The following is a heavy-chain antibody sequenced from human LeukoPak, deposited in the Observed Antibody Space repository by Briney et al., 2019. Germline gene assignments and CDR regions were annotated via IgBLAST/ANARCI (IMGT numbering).Heavy chain of an antibody. Sequence: SSVKVSCKASGYTFISYGIIWVRQAPGQGLEWLGWISAYNGNIDYAQKLQGRVTLTTDTSTSTAYMEVGSLRSDDTAVYYCASMSGYYPSCYFDYWGQGTLVTVSS. V-gene: IGHV1-18*01. CDR3: ASMSGYYPSCYFDY. J-gene: IGHJ4*02. CDR2: ISAYNGNI. CDR1: GYTFISYG. D-gene: IGHD3-3*01.